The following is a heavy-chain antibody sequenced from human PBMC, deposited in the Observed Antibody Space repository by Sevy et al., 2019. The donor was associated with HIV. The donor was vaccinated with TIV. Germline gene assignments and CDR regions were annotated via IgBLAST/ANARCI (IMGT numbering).Heavy chain of an antibody. CDR1: GYTFTGYY. D-gene: IGHD2-15*01. V-gene: IGHV1-2*06. J-gene: IGHJ6*02. CDR2: INPNSAGT. CDR3: GRRQAATRYYYYGMDV. Sequence: ASVKVSCKASGYTFTGYYMHWVRQAPGQGLEWMGRINPNSAGTNYAQKFQGRVTMTRDTSISTAYMELSRLRSDDTAVYYCGRRQAATRYYYYGMDVWGQGTTVTVSS.